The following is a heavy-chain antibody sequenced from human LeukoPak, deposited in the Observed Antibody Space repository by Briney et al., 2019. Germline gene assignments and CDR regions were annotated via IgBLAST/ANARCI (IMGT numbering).Heavy chain of an antibody. Sequence: GGSLRLSCAASGFTFSNHDMNWVRQALGKGLEWVSTISSSSNHIYYADSVRGRFTISRDNAKNSLYLQMNSLRAEDTAVYYCARGPTRANSTDYWGQGALVTVSS. D-gene: IGHD2/OR15-2a*01. CDR2: ISSSSNHI. J-gene: IGHJ4*02. V-gene: IGHV3-21*01. CDR3: ARGPTRANSTDY. CDR1: GFTFSNHD.